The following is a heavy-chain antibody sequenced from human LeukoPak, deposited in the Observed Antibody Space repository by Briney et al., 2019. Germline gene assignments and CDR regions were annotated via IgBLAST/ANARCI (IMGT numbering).Heavy chain of an antibody. CDR1: GFTFSSYA. D-gene: IGHD7-27*01. V-gene: IGHV3-30-3*01. CDR3: ARDLGTFDY. Sequence: GGSLRLSCAASGFTFSSYAMHWVRQAPGKGLEWVAVISYDGSNKYYADSVKGRFTISRDNAKNPLYLQMNSLRAEDTAVYYCARDLGTFDYWGQGTLVTVSS. J-gene: IGHJ4*02. CDR2: ISYDGSNK.